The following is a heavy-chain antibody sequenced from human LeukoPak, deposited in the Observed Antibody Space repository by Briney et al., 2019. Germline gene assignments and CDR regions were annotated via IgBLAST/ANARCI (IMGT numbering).Heavy chain of an antibody. CDR1: VYTFINYV. V-gene: IGHV1-18*01. CDR3: ARSVCSGGECFSSDY. D-gene: IGHD2-15*01. Sequence: ASVKVSCRPSVYTFINYVVRGVRQAPGQGLDWLGWIIPDGGNKAHAQELQGRLTLTTKRSTTTAPMELRRLTSDDTAVYFCARSVCSGGECFSSDYWGQGTLVTVSS. J-gene: IGHJ4*02. CDR2: IIPDGGNK.